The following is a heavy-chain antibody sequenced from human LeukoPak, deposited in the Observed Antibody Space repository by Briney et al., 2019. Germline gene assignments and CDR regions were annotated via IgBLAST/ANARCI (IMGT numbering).Heavy chain of an antibody. J-gene: IGHJ6*02. CDR2: IYSGGST. CDR3: ARGRYDTIFGVVINYYYYGMDV. Sequence: GSLRLSCAASGVPVSNNYMTWVRQAPGKGLEWVSVIYSGGSTYYADSVKGRFTISRDNSKNTLYLQMNSLRAEDTAVYYCARGRYDTIFGVVINYYYYGMDVWGQGTTVTVSS. CDR1: GVPVSNNY. V-gene: IGHV3-53*05. D-gene: IGHD3-3*01.